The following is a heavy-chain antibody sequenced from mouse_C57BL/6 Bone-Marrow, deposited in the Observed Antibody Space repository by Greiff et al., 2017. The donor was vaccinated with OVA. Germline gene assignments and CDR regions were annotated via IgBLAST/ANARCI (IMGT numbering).Heavy chain of an antibody. CDR1: GYTFTSYW. Sequence: QVQLQQPGTELVKPGASVKLSCKASGYTFTSYWMHWVKQRPGQGLEWIGNINPSNGGTNYNEKFKSKATLTVDKSSSTAYMQLSSLTSEDSAVYYCARGSHYYGDYYAMDYWGQGTSVTVSS. D-gene: IGHD1-2*01. V-gene: IGHV1-53*01. CDR2: INPSNGGT. J-gene: IGHJ4*01. CDR3: ARGSHYYGDYYAMDY.